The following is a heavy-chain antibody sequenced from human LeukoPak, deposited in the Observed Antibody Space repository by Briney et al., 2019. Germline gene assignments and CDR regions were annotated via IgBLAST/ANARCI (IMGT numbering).Heavy chain of an antibody. CDR1: GFTFSKYA. J-gene: IGHJ4*02. CDR2: ISPSDGKT. V-gene: IGHV3-23*01. CDR3: AKDSSVPYGITE. D-gene: IGHD4-17*01. Sequence: PGGSLRLSCAASGFTFSKYAMSWVRRAPGKGLEWVSAISPSDGKTFYADSVKGRFTISRDNSKNTLSLQMNSLRAEDTALYYCAKDSSVPYGITEWGQGTLVTVSS.